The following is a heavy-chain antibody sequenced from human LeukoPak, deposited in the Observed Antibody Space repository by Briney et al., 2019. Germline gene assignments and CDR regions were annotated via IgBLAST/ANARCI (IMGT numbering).Heavy chain of an antibody. D-gene: IGHD3-10*01. CDR2: ISISGGST. Sequence: GGSLRLSCAASGFTLNGYGMNWVRQAPGRGLERVSHISISGGSTYYADSVKGRFTISRDNSKNTLYLQMNRLRVEDTAVYYCAREIILGNDYKGWFDTWGQGTLVTVSS. CDR3: AREIILGNDYKGWFDT. CDR1: GFTLNGYG. J-gene: IGHJ5*02. V-gene: IGHV3-23*01.